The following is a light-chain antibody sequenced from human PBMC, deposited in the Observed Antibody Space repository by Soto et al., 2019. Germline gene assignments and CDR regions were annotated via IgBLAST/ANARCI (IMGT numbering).Light chain of an antibody. J-gene: IGKJ1*01. Sequence: DIQMTQSPSTLSASVGDRVTITCRASQSISNWLAWYQQKPGKAPMLLIYGASTLESGVPSRFSGSGSGTEFTLTISSLQPDDFATYYCQQYNGYSETFGQGTKVDIK. V-gene: IGKV1-5*01. CDR1: QSISNW. CDR2: GAS. CDR3: QQYNGYSET.